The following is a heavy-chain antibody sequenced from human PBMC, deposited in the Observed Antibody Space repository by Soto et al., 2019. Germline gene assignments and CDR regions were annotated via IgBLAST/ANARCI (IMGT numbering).Heavy chain of an antibody. Sequence: QVQLQESGPGLVKPSQTLSLTCTVSGGSISSGDYYWSWIRQPPGKGLEWIGYIYYSGSTYYNPSLKRRVTISVDTSKNQFSLKLSSVTAADTAVYYCARVGERVVVTGGANWFDPWGQGTLVTVSS. D-gene: IGHD3-22*01. V-gene: IGHV4-30-4*01. J-gene: IGHJ5*02. CDR1: GGSISSGDYY. CDR2: IYYSGST. CDR3: ARVGERVVVTGGANWFDP.